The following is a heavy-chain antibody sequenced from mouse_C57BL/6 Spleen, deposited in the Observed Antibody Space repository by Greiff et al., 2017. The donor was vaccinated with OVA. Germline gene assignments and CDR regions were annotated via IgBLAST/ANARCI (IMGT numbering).Heavy chain of an antibody. Sequence: VQLQQSGAELVKPGASVKLSCKASGYTFTSYWMHWVKQRPGRGLEWIGRIDPNSGGTKYNEKFKSKATLTVDKPSSTAYMQLSSLTSEDSAVYYCASSRQLRFPYFDYWGQGTTLTVSS. CDR3: ASSRQLRFPYFDY. V-gene: IGHV1-72*01. D-gene: IGHD3-2*02. J-gene: IGHJ2*01. CDR2: IDPNSGGT. CDR1: GYTFTSYW.